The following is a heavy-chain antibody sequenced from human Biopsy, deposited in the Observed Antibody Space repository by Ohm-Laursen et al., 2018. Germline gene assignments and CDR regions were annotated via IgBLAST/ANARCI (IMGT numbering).Heavy chain of an antibody. CDR3: AHGSGSYYKWDF. CDR1: GGPIDSYY. V-gene: IGHV4-59*08. J-gene: IGHJ4*02. Sequence: GTLSLTCTVSGGPIDSYYWSWIRQPPGKALEWIGYIYFTGRTSYNPSLKSRVTMSVNTSKKQFSLRLCSVTAADTAIYYCAHGSGSYYKWDFWGRGILVTVSS. D-gene: IGHD3-10*01. CDR2: IYFTGRT.